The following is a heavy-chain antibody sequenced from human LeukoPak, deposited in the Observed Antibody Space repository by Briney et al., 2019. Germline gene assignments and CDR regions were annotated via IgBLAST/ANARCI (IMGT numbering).Heavy chain of an antibody. D-gene: IGHD3-10*01. Sequence: GGSLRLSCAASGFTFSSYGMHWVRQAPAKGLEWVAVISYDGSNKYYADSVKGRFTISRDNSKNTLYLQMNSLRAEDTAVYYCAKDSGSGSCSTFDYWGQGTLVTVSS. CDR3: AKDSGSGSCSTFDY. CDR2: ISYDGSNK. V-gene: IGHV3-30*18. J-gene: IGHJ4*02. CDR1: GFTFSSYG.